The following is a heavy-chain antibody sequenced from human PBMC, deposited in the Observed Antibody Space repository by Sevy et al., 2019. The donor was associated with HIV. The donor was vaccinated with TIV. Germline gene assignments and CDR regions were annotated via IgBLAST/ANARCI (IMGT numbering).Heavy chain of an antibody. V-gene: IGHV1-8*01. Sequence: ASVKVSCKASGYTFTNYDINWVRQATGQGLEWMGWMNPNSGNKGYAQKFQGRVTMTRNTSISTAYMELSSLRSEETAVYYCARGTVLLGIVVVPAARGWFDPWGQGTLVTVSS. CDR1: GYTFTNYD. J-gene: IGHJ5*02. D-gene: IGHD2-2*03. CDR3: ARGTVLLGIVVVPAARGWFDP. CDR2: MNPNSGNK.